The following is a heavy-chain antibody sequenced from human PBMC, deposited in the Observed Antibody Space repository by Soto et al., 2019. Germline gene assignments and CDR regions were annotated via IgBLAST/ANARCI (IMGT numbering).Heavy chain of an antibody. Sequence: SVKVSCKASGGTFSSYAISWVRQAPGQGLEWMGGIIPIFGTANYAQKFQGRVTITADESTSTAYMELSSLRSEDTAVYYCARGYCSGGSCPTGLYYFYGMDVWGQGTTVTVSS. J-gene: IGHJ6*02. CDR2: IIPIFGTA. D-gene: IGHD2-15*01. CDR3: ARGYCSGGSCPTGLYYFYGMDV. CDR1: GGTFSSYA. V-gene: IGHV1-69*13.